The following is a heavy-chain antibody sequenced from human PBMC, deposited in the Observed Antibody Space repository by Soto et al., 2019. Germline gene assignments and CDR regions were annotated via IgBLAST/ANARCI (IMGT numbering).Heavy chain of an antibody. V-gene: IGHV3-30-3*01. Sequence: QVQLVESGGGVVQPGRSLRLSCAASGFTFSNYAMHWVRQAPGKGLEWVAVISDDGGSKYYADSVKGRFTISRDNTKNTLYLQMNSLGAEDTAVYYCARDVNYGDYFSYAFDMWGQGTMVTVSA. J-gene: IGHJ3*02. CDR3: ARDVNYGDYFSYAFDM. CDR2: ISDDGGSK. D-gene: IGHD4-17*01. CDR1: GFTFSNYA.